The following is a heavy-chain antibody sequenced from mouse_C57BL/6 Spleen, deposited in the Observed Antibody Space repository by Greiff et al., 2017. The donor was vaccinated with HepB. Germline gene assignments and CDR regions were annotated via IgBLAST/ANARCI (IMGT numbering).Heavy chain of an antibody. CDR2: IDPENGDT. V-gene: IGHV14-4*01. Sequence: EVQLQQSGAELVRPGASVKLSCTASGFNIKDDYMHWVKQRPEQGLEWIGWIDPENGDTEYASKFQGKATITADTSSNTAYLQLSSLTSEDTAVYYCTTSYGSSLDYFDYWGQGTTLTVSS. CDR1: GFNIKDDY. J-gene: IGHJ2*01. CDR3: TTSYGSSLDYFDY. D-gene: IGHD1-1*01.